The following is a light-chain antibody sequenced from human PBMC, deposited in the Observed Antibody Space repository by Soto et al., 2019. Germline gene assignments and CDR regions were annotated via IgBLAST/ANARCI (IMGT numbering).Light chain of an antibody. Sequence: QSALTQPRSVSGSPGQSVTISCTGTSSDVGGYNFVSWYQQLPGKAPKLMIYDVTKRPSGVPDRFSGSKSGNTAYLTISGLQVEDEAEYFCFSFTTTSTHVFGTGTKLTVL. V-gene: IGLV2-11*01. CDR1: SSDVGGYNF. CDR3: FSFTTTSTHV. CDR2: DVT. J-gene: IGLJ1*01.